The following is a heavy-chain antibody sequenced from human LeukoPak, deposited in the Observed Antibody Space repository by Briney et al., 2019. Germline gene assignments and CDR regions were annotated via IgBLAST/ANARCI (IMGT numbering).Heavy chain of an antibody. CDR1: GYTFTGYY. Sequence: ASVKVSCKASGYTFTGYYMHWVRQAPGQGLEWMGWINPNSGGTNYAQKFQGRVTMTRDTSISTAYMELSRLRSDDTAVYYCAWRLMTTVTTEARGQGTLVTVSS. D-gene: IGHD4-17*01. CDR3: AWRLMTTVTTEA. J-gene: IGHJ4*02. CDR2: INPNSGGT. V-gene: IGHV1-2*02.